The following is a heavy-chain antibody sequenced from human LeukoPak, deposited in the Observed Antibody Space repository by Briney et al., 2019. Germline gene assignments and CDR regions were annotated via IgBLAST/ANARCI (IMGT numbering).Heavy chain of an antibody. CDR2: IYSGGST. Sequence: GGSLRLSCAASGFTVNINYMSWVRQTPGKGLEWVSVIYSGGSTDYADSVRGRFTISRDDSKNTLYLQMSSLRAEDTAVYYCARDGGSGWSSAFFDFWGQGTLVTVSS. CDR3: ARDGGSGWSSAFFDF. V-gene: IGHV3-53*01. D-gene: IGHD6-19*01. CDR1: GFTVNINY. J-gene: IGHJ4*02.